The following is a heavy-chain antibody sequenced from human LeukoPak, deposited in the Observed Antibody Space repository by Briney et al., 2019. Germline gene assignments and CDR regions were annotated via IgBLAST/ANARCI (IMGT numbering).Heavy chain of an antibody. J-gene: IGHJ5*02. CDR1: GGSISSGSYY. CDR3: ARGSWFDP. CDR2: IYTSGST. Sequence: SETLSLTCTVSGGSISSGSYYWSWIRQPAGKGLEWIGRIYTSGSTNYNPSLKSRVTISVDTSKNQFSLKLSSVTAADTAVYYCARGSWFDPWGQGTLVTVSS. V-gene: IGHV4-61*02.